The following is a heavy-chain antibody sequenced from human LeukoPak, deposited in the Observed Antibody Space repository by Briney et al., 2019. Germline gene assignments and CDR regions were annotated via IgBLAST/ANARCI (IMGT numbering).Heavy chain of an antibody. CDR3: TTPLGTTYAFDI. V-gene: IGHV3-15*01. Sequence: GGSLRLSCAASGFTFSSYAMSWVRQAPGKGLEWVGRIKSKTDGGTTDYAAPVKGRFTISRDDSKNTLYLQMNSLKTEDTAVYYCTTPLGTTYAFDIWGQGTMVTVSS. J-gene: IGHJ3*02. CDR2: IKSKTDGGTT. D-gene: IGHD1-1*01. CDR1: GFTFSSYA.